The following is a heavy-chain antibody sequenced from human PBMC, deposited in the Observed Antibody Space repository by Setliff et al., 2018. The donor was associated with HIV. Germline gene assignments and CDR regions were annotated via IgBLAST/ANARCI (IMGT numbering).Heavy chain of an antibody. D-gene: IGHD6-19*01. J-gene: IGHJ6*03. CDR1: GYTFTSYD. Sequence: GASVKVSCKASGYTFTSYDISWVRQAPGQGLEWMGRISAYNGNTNYAQKLQGRVTMTTDTSTSTAYMELRSLRSDDTAVYYCARCGGCSGWSYYYYYYMDVWGKGTTVTVSS. CDR2: ISAYNGNT. V-gene: IGHV1-18*01. CDR3: ARCGGCSGWSYYYYYYMDV.